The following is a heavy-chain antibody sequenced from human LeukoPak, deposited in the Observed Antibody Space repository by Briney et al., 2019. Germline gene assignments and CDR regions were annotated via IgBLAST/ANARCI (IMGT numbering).Heavy chain of an antibody. CDR3: ARGTPSSSGWLYYGMDV. D-gene: IGHD6-19*01. CDR2: ISYDGGNK. J-gene: IGHJ6*02. CDR1: GFTVSSNY. Sequence: GGSLRLSCAASGFTVSSNYMSWVRQAPGKGLEWVAVISYDGGNKYYADSVKGRFTISRDNSKNTLYLQMNSLRAEDTAVYYCARGTPSSSGWLYYGMDVWGQGTTVTVSS. V-gene: IGHV3-30-3*01.